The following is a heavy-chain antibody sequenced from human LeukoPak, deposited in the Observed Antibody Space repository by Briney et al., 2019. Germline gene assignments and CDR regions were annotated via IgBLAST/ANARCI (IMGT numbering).Heavy chain of an antibody. V-gene: IGHV1-69*04. D-gene: IGHD1-26*01. J-gene: IGHJ4*02. CDR3: ARSLWEPHYFDY. CDR1: GGTFSSYA. CDR2: IIPILGIA. Sequence: HRASVKVSCKASGGTFSSYAISWVRQAPGQGLERMGRIIPILGIANYAQKFQGRVTITADKSTSTAYMELSSLRSEDTAVYYCARSLWEPHYFDYWGQGTLVTVSS.